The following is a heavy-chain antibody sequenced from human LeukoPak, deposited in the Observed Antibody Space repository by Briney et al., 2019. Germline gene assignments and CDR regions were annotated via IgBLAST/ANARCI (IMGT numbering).Heavy chain of an antibody. CDR3: ARETTVLTFWFDP. CDR1: GYSITSGYY. CDR2: LYHSGST. Sequence: SETLSLTCTVSGYSITSGYYWGWIRQPPGKGLEWIGILYHSGSTYYNPSLKTRVIISVDTSKNQFSLNLSSVTAADTAVYYCARETTVLTFWFDPWGQGTLVTVSS. V-gene: IGHV4-38-2*02. D-gene: IGHD4-17*01. J-gene: IGHJ5*02.